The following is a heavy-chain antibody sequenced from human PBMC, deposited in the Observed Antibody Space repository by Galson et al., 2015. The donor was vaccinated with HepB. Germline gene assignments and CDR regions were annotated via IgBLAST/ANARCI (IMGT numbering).Heavy chain of an antibody. V-gene: IGHV3-21*01. CDR1: GFTFSSYS. CDR3: AGGLMITFGGVIGTPDY. D-gene: IGHD3-16*02. J-gene: IGHJ4*02. CDR2: ISGSGAYL. Sequence: ASGFTFSSYSMNWVRQAPGKGLEWVSSISGSGAYLYYADSVKGRFTISRDNAKNSLYLQMNSLRAEDTAVYYCAGGLMITFGGVIGTPDYWGQGTLVTVSS.